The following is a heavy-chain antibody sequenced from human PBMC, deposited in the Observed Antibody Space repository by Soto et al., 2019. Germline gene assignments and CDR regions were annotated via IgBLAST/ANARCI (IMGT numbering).Heavy chain of an antibody. J-gene: IGHJ4*02. CDR1: GGSISSSNW. Sequence: QVQLQESGPGLVKPSGTLSLTCAVSGGSISSSNWWSWVRQPPGKGLEWIGEIYHSGSTNYNPSLNGRVTISVDKCKKQFSRKLRSVTAADTAVYYCAISRYSYGMKTDYWGQGTLVTVSS. CDR2: IYHSGST. CDR3: AISRYSYGMKTDY. V-gene: IGHV4-4*02. D-gene: IGHD5-18*01.